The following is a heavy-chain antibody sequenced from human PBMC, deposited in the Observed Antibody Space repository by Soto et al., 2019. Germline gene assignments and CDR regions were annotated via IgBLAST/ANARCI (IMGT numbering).Heavy chain of an antibody. CDR1: GGTFSSHS. CDR3: XXXXGYGDFSAALLD. J-gene: IGHJ4*02. V-gene: IGHV1-69*01. Sequence: VQLMQSGAEVKQPGSSVKVSCKASGGTFSSHSINWVRQAPGQGLEWMGGIITLFGTANYAQNFQGRVTITADQSTSTAYMELNSLRSDDTAVXXXXXXXGYGDFSAALLDWGQGTLVTVSS. D-gene: IGHD4-17*01. CDR2: IITLFGTA.